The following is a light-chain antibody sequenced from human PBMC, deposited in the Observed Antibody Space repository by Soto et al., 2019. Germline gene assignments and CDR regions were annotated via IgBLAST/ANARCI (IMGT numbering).Light chain of an antibody. CDR3: QSYDSGLSASYV. J-gene: IGLJ1*01. V-gene: IGLV1-40*01. Sequence: QSVLTQPPSGSGAPGQRVTISCTGSSSNIGAGYEVHWYQHLPAKAPKLLIYGNTNRPSGIPDRFSGSKSGTSASLAITGLQAEDEADYYCQSYDSGLSASYVFGGGTKLTVL. CDR1: SSNIGAGYE. CDR2: GNT.